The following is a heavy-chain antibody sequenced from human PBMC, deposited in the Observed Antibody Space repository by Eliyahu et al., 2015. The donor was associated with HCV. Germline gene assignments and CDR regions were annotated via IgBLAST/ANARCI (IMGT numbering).Heavy chain of an antibody. V-gene: IGHV4-59*01. Sequence: QVQLQESGPGLVKPSETLSLTCTVXGGSITTYYWSWIRQPPGKGLEWIGDIHYSGGTNYNPSLKSRVTISVDTSKNQFSLNLTSVTAADTAVYYCASGGGGIAVAGTGGWFDPWGQGTLVTVSS. CDR1: GGSITTYY. CDR3: ASGGGGIAVAGTGGWFDP. CDR2: IHYSGGT. D-gene: IGHD6-19*01. J-gene: IGHJ5*02.